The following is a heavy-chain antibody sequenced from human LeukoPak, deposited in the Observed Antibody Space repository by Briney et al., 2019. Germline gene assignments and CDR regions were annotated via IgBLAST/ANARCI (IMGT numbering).Heavy chain of an antibody. CDR3: ARDLIMDSSGSDAFDI. V-gene: IGHV3-21*01. J-gene: IGHJ3*02. CDR2: ISSSSSYI. D-gene: IGHD3-22*01. CDR1: GFTFSSYS. Sequence: PGGSLRLSCAASGFTFSSYSMNWVRQAPGKGLEWVSSISSSSSYIYYADSVKGRFTISRDNAKNSLYLQMNSQRAEDTAVYYCARDLIMDSSGSDAFDIWGQGTMVTVSS.